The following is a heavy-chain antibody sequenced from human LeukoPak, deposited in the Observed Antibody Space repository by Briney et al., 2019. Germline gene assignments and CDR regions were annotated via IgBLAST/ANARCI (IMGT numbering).Heavy chain of an antibody. J-gene: IGHJ3*02. CDR1: GFTFSNYW. CDR3: ARALRGIGDAFDI. V-gene: IGHV3-74*01. D-gene: IGHD3-16*01. CDR2: IYGDGSST. Sequence: GGSLRLSCAASGFTFSNYWMHWVRQAPGKGLVWVSRIYGDGSSTSYADSVKGRFTISRDNSKNTLYLQMNSLRAEDTAVYYCARALRGIGDAFDIWGQGTMVTVSS.